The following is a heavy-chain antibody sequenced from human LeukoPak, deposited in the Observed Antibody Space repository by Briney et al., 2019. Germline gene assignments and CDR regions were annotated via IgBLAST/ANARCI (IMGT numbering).Heavy chain of an antibody. V-gene: IGHV4-38-2*02. D-gene: IGHD3-10*01. Sequence: PSETLSLTCTVSGGSISSYYWSWIRQPPGKGLEWIGSIYHSGSTFYNPSLKSRVTISVDTSKNQFSLKLSSVTAADTAIYYCARDQDYYGSGSYGPDHWGQGTQVTVSS. J-gene: IGHJ4*02. CDR2: IYHSGST. CDR3: ARDQDYYGSGSYGPDH. CDR1: GGSISSYY.